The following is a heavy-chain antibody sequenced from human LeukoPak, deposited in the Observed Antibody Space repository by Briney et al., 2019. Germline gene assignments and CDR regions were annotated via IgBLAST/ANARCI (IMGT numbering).Heavy chain of an antibody. V-gene: IGHV3-64*01. CDR1: GFTFSSYA. Sequence: GGSVRLSCAASGFTFSSYAMHWVRQAPGKGLEYVSAISSNGGSTYYANSVKGRFTISRDNSKNTLYLQMGSLRAEDMAVYYCARDRGGHFDYWGQGTLVTVSS. D-gene: IGHD3-10*01. CDR2: ISSNGGST. J-gene: IGHJ4*02. CDR3: ARDRGGHFDY.